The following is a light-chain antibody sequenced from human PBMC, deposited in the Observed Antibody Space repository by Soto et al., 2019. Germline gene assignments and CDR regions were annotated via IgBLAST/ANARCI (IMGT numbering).Light chain of an antibody. CDR1: SSNIGAGYD. V-gene: IGLV1-40*01. J-gene: IGLJ1*01. CDR2: GNS. CDR3: CSYAGSSLSAYV. Sequence: QSVLAQPPSVSGAPGQRVTISCTGSSSNIGAGYDVHWYQQLPGTAPKLLIYGNSNRPSGVPDRFSGSKSGTSASLAITGLQAEDEADYYCCSYAGSSLSAYVFGTGTKVTVL.